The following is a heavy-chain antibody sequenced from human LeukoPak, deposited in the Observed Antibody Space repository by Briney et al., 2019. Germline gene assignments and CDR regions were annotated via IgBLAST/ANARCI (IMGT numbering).Heavy chain of an antibody. Sequence: GGSLRLSCAASGFTFSSCWMSWVRQAPGKGLEWVANIKQDGSEKYYVDSVKGRFTISRDNAKNSLYLQMNSLRAEDTAVYYCARVRGRLNYFDYWGQGTLVTVSS. V-gene: IGHV3-7*01. D-gene: IGHD3-10*01. CDR2: IKQDGSEK. J-gene: IGHJ4*02. CDR3: ARVRGRLNYFDY. CDR1: GFTFSSCW.